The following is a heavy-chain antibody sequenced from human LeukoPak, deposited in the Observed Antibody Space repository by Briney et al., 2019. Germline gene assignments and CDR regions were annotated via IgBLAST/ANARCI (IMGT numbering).Heavy chain of an antibody. D-gene: IGHD5-18*01. CDR3: AGSPGGYSYGQFDY. CDR1: GGSISSYY. Sequence: PSETLSLTCTVSGGSISSYYWSWIRQPPGKGLEWIGYIYYSGSTNYNPSLKGRVTISVDTSKNQFSLKLSSVTAADTAVYYCAGSPGGYSYGQFDYWGQGTLVTVSS. J-gene: IGHJ4*02. CDR2: IYYSGST. V-gene: IGHV4-59*01.